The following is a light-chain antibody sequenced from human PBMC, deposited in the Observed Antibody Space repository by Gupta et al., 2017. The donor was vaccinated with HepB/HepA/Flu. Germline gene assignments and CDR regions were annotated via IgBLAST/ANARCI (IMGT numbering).Light chain of an antibody. V-gene: IGKV2D-29*01. J-gene: IGKJ4*01. Sequence: DVVLTQTPLSLSVTPGQPASISCRSSQSLLYSSGKTYLYWYFQKSGQAPQLLIYEGSKRVSGVPDRFSGSGSGTDFTLNISRGEAEDVGFYFCRQTVRIPITFGGGTKVEIK. CDR2: EGS. CDR1: QSLLYSSGKTY. CDR3: RQTVRIPIT.